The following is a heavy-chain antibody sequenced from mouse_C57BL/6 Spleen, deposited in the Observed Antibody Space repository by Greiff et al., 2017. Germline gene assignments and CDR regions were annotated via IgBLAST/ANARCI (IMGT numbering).Heavy chain of an antibody. V-gene: IGHV1-64*01. CDR2: IHPNSGST. CDR3: ARGENVLLREFGC. D-gene: IGHD1-1*01. CDR1: GYTFTSYW. J-gene: IGHJ2*01. Sequence: VQLQQSGAELVKPGASVKLSCKASGYTFTSYWMHWVKQRPGQGLEWIGMIHPNSGSTNYNEKFKSKATLTVDKSSSTAYMQLSRLTSEDSAVYYGARGENVLLREFGCWGQGTTHTVTS.